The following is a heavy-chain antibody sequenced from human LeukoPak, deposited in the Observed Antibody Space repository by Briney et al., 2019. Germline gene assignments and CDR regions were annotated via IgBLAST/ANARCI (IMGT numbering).Heavy chain of an antibody. CDR2: ISSSSSTI. J-gene: IGHJ4*02. CDR3: ARGPSSHIDY. CDR1: GFTFSSYS. Sequence: GGSQRLSCAASGFTFSSYSMNWVRQAPGKGLEWVSYISSSSSTIYYADSVKGRFTISRDNAKNSLYLQMNSLRAEDTAVYYCARGPSSHIDYWGQGTLVTVSS. V-gene: IGHV3-48*04.